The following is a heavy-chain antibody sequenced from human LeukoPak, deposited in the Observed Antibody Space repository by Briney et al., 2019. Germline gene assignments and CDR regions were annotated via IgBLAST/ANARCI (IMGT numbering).Heavy chain of an antibody. D-gene: IGHD2-2*01. Sequence: PSETLSLTCTVSGGSISSYYWSWIRQPAGKGLEWIGRIYTSGSTNYKPSLKSRVTISVDKSENQFSLKLSSVTAADTAVYYCARDSLGPVPAAQAFYYYMDVWGKGTTVTVSS. V-gene: IGHV4-4*07. CDR1: GGSISSYY. CDR2: IYTSGST. J-gene: IGHJ6*03. CDR3: ARDSLGPVPAAQAFYYYMDV.